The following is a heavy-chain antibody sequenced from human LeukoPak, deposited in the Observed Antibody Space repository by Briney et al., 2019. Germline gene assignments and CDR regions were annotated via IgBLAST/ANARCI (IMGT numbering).Heavy chain of an antibody. Sequence: TGGSLRLSCTASGFTFGDYTMSWVRQAPGKGLEWVGFIRSKAYGATTEYAASVKGRFTISRDDSKSIAYLQMNSLKTEDTAMYYCTRDGATLDYWGQGTLSPSPQ. CDR1: GFTFGDYT. D-gene: IGHD1-26*01. CDR2: IRSKAYGATT. CDR3: TRDGATLDY. V-gene: IGHV3-49*04. J-gene: IGHJ4*02.